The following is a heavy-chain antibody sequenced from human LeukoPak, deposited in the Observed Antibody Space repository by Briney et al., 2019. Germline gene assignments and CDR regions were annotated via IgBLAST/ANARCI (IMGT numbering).Heavy chain of an antibody. D-gene: IGHD1-26*01. Sequence: PSETLSLTCTVSGGSISSYYWSWIRQPPGKGLEWIGYIYYSGSTYYNPSLKSRVTISVDTSKNQFSLKLSSVTAADTAVYYCARDRGGATWFDYWGQGTLVTVSS. CDR3: ARDRGGATWFDY. CDR1: GGSISSYY. V-gene: IGHV4-30-4*08. CDR2: IYYSGST. J-gene: IGHJ4*02.